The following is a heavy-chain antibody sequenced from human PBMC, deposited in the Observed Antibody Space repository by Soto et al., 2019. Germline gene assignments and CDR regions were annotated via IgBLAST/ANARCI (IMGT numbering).Heavy chain of an antibody. D-gene: IGHD1-26*01. CDR2: IFQSGST. CDR3: ARVYSGSYSDS. V-gene: IGHV4-4*02. Sequence: QVQLQESGPGLVKPSGTLSLTCAVSGASIRSNNWWSWVRQPPGKGLAWIGEIFQSGSTNYNPSLKTRLTISVDKSKNQFSLKLSSVTAADTAAYYCARVYSGSYSDSWGRGTLVTVSS. CDR1: GASIRSNNW. J-gene: IGHJ4*02.